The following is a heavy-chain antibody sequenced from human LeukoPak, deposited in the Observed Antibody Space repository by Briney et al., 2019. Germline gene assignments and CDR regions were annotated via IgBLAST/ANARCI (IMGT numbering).Heavy chain of an antibody. D-gene: IGHD1-1*01. CDR2: VRYTGDT. CDR3: IGTTSTFDV. CDR1: GASISSFY. Sequence: SETLSLTCTVSGASISSFYWSWIRQPPGKGLEWIGYVRYTGDTNYDPALKSRVSMSVDTSKNQFSLRLTSVTDADAVAYYCIGTTSTFDVWGQGTVVTVS. V-gene: IGHV4-59*01. J-gene: IGHJ3*01.